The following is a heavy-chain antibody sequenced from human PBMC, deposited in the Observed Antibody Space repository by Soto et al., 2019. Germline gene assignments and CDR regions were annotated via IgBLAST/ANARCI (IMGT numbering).Heavy chain of an antibody. Sequence: GGSLRLSCAASGFTFSSYAMSWVRQAPGKGLEWVSAISGSGGSTYYADSVKGRFTISRDNSKNTLYLQMNSLRAEDTAVYYCARDPISASAYYYDSSGIFDYWGQGTLVTVSS. CDR2: ISGSGGST. CDR3: ARDPISASAYYYDSSGIFDY. CDR1: GFTFSSYA. J-gene: IGHJ4*02. D-gene: IGHD3-22*01. V-gene: IGHV3-23*01.